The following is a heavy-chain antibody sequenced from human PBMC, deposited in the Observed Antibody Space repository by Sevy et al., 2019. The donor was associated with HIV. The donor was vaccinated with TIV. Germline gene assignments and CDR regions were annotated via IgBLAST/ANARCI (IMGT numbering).Heavy chain of an antibody. CDR3: AREWYSGYIKRYYYFDY. J-gene: IGHJ4*02. Sequence: GGSLRLSCAASGFTFSSYWMSWVRQAPGKGLEWVANIKQDGSEKYYVDSVKGRFTISRDNAKNSLYLQMNSLRAEDTAVYYCAREWYSGYIKRYYYFDYWGQGTLVTVSS. V-gene: IGHV3-7*01. CDR1: GFTFSSYW. CDR2: IKQDGSEK. D-gene: IGHD5-12*01.